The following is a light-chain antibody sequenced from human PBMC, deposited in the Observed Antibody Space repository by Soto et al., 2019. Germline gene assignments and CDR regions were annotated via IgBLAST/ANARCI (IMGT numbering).Light chain of an antibody. J-gene: IGKJ4*01. CDR2: ATS. V-gene: IGKV1-6*01. CDR1: QSISSY. Sequence: GDGVTITCRASQSISSYVSWYQQKPGKAPNLLIYATSSLQGGVPSRFSGSGSGTDFTLTISSLQPEDFATYYCLQDNSYPLTFGGGTKVDI. CDR3: LQDNSYPLT.